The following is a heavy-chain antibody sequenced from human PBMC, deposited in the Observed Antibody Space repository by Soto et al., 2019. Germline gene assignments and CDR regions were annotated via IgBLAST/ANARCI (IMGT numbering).Heavy chain of an antibody. V-gene: IGHV4-61*01. Sequence: SETLSLTCTVSGGFVNSDTHSWSWIRQTPGKRLEWIGFIYSGGSTKNPSLRSRVTMSVDTSKNQFSRKLRSVIVADTAVYHCARFVRSCSATTCSTRADVWGQGITVTVSS. J-gene: IGHJ6*02. CDR3: ARFVRSCSATTCSTRADV. D-gene: IGHD2-2*01. CDR2: IYSGGST. CDR1: GGFVNSDTHS.